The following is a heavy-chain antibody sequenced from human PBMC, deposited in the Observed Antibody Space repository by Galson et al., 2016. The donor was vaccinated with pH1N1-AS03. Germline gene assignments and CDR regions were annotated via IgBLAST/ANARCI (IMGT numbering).Heavy chain of an antibody. D-gene: IGHD4-23*01. CDR1: GFSHSASGVA. J-gene: IGHJ4*02. V-gene: IGHV2-5*02. CDR2: IYWDDDK. Sequence: PALVKPTQTLTLTCTLSGFSHSASGVAVAWIRQPPGKALEWLALIYWDDDKRYSPSLRDKLTITKDSSTNQVVLTMTNMDPVDTATYYCAHRHVGNSHYFGYWGPGTLVTVSS. CDR3: AHRHVGNSHYFGY.